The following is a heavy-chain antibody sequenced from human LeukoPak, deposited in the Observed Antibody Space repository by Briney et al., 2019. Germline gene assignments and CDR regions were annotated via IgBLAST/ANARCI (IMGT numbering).Heavy chain of an antibody. V-gene: IGHV3-33*01. Sequence: PGGSLRLSCAASGFTFSSYGMHWVRQAPGKGLEWVAVIWYDGSNKYYADSVKGRFTISRDNSKNTLYLQMNSLRAEDTAVYYCARDSPMVVAAPTSYYYYGMDVWGRGTTVTVSS. CDR2: IWYDGSNK. CDR1: GFTFSSYG. CDR3: ARDSPMVVAAPTSYYYYGMDV. D-gene: IGHD2-15*01. J-gene: IGHJ6*02.